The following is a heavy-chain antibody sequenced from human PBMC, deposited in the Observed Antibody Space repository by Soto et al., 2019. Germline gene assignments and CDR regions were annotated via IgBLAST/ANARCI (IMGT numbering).Heavy chain of an antibody. CDR3: ATALDYYDSSGIDY. D-gene: IGHD3-22*01. CDR2: FDPEDGET. CDR1: GYTLTELS. J-gene: IGHJ4*02. V-gene: IGHV1-24*01. Sequence: ASVKVSCKVSGYTLTELSMHWVRQAPGKGLEWMGGFDPEDGETIYAQKFQGRVTMTEDTSTDTAYMELSSLRSEDTAVYYCATALDYYDSSGIDYWGQGTLVTVPQ.